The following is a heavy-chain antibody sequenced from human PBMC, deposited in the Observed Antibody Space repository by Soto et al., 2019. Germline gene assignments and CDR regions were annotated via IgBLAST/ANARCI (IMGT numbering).Heavy chain of an antibody. J-gene: IGHJ4*02. Sequence: LRLSCAASGFTFSSYSMSWVRQAPGKGLEWVSGFRTGGDDGTTYYADSVKGRFTISRDNSKNTLFLQMNSLRVEDTAIYYCAKKVNSGPGSQYFDYWGQGTLVTVSS. CDR3: AKKVNSGPGSQYFDY. CDR2: FRTGGDDGTT. D-gene: IGHD3-10*01. V-gene: IGHV3-23*01. CDR1: GFTFSSYS.